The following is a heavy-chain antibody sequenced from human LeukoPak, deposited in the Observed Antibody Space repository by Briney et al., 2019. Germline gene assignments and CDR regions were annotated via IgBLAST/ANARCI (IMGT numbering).Heavy chain of an antibody. J-gene: IGHJ4*02. Sequence: PGGSLRLSCAASGFTFSSYAMSWVRQAPGKGLEWVSGISGSGGSTYYADSVKGRFTISRDNSKNTLYLQMNSLRPEDTAVYYCAKDEGSSGYFYPDYWGQGTLVTVSS. CDR2: ISGSGGST. D-gene: IGHD3-22*01. CDR1: GFTFSSYA. V-gene: IGHV3-23*01. CDR3: AKDEGSSGYFYPDY.